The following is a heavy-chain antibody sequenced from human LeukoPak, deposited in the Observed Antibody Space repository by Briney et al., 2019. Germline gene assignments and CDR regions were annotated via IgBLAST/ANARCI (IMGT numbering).Heavy chain of an antibody. D-gene: IGHD1-26*01. V-gene: IGHV3-53*01. CDR2: IYSGGST. J-gene: IGHJ4*02. CDR3: ARGRQSELLFVY. Sequence: PGGSLRLSCAASGLTVSSNYMSWVRQAPGKGLEWVSVIYSGGSTYYADSVKGRFTISRDNSKNTLYLQMNSLRAEDTAVYYCARGRQSELLFVYWGQGTLVTVSS. CDR1: GLTVSSNY.